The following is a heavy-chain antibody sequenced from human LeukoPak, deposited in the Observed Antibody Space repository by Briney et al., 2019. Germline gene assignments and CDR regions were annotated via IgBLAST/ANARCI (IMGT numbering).Heavy chain of an antibody. CDR3: ARGRIDGPFDL. CDR1: GFTFSSYS. J-gene: IGHJ2*01. CDR2: GNHTGRT. V-gene: IGHV4-34*01. Sequence: GSLRLSCAASGFTFSSYSMNWVRQAPGKGLEWIGEGNHTGRTNYNPSLKSRVTISVDTSKKQFSLKLSSVTAADTAVYYCARGRIDGPFDLWGRGALVTVSS.